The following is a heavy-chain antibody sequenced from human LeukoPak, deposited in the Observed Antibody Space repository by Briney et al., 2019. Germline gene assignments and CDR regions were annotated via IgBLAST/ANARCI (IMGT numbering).Heavy chain of an antibody. CDR2: IYYSGNT. J-gene: IGHJ4*02. CDR3: ARGIKLAD. Sequence: SETLSLTCTVSGGSISSYYWSWIRQPPGKGLEWIGNIYYSGNTNYNPSLKSRVTMSVDTSKNQFSLKLSSVTAADTAVYYCARGIKLADWGQGTLVPVSS. CDR1: GGSISSYY. D-gene: IGHD1-1*01. V-gene: IGHV4-59*01.